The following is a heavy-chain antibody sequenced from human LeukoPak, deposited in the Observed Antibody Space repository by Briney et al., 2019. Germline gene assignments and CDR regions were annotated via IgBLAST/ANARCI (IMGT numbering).Heavy chain of an antibody. V-gene: IGHV3-21*01. CDR1: GFTFSSYS. Sequence: GGSLRLSCAASGFTFSSYSMNWVRQAPGKGLEWVSSISSSSSYMYYADSVKGRFTISRDNAKNSLYLQMNSLRAEDTAVYYCARGDSSSWYYFDYWGQGTLVTVSS. D-gene: IGHD6-13*01. CDR3: ARGDSSSWYYFDY. CDR2: ISSSSSYM. J-gene: IGHJ4*02.